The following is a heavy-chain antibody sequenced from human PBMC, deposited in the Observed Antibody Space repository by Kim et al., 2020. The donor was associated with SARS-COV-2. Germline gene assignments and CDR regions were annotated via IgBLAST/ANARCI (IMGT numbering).Heavy chain of an antibody. CDR1: GFTFDDYA. CDR3: AKARNSRATPYYFDY. V-gene: IGHV3-9*01. Sequence: GGSLRLSCAASGFTFDDYAMHWVRQAPGKGLEWVSGISWNSGSIGYADSVKGRLTISRDNAKNSLYLQMNSLRAEDTALYYCAKARNSRATPYYFDYWGQRTLVTVSS. D-gene: IGHD6-13*01. J-gene: IGHJ4*02. CDR2: ISWNSGSI.